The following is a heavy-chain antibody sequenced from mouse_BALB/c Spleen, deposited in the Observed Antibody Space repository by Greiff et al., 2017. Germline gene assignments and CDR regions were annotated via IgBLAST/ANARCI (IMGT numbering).Heavy chain of an antibody. J-gene: IGHJ4*01. CDR1: GYSITSDYA. CDR3: ARGGYGNYDDY. D-gene: IGHD2-10*02. CDR2: ISYSGST. Sequence: VQLQQSGPGLVKPSQSLSLTCTVTGYSITSDYAWNWIRQFPGNKLEWMGYISYSGSTSYNPSLKSRISITRDTSKNQFFLQLNSVTTEDTATYYCARGGYGNYDDYWGQGTSVTVSS. V-gene: IGHV3-2*02.